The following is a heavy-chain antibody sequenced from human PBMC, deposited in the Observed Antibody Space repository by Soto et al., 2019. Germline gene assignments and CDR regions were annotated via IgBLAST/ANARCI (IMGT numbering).Heavy chain of an antibody. CDR3: AGLGGGYCSSTSCSYNWFDP. V-gene: IGHV4-4*02. Sequence: SETLSLTCAVSSGSISSSNWWSWVRQPPGKGLEWIGEIYHSGSTNYNPSLKSRVTISVDKSKNQFSLKLSSVTAADTAVYYCAGLGGGYCSSTSCSYNWFDPWGQGTLVTVSS. CDR1: SGSISSSNW. J-gene: IGHJ5*02. CDR2: IYHSGST. D-gene: IGHD2-2*01.